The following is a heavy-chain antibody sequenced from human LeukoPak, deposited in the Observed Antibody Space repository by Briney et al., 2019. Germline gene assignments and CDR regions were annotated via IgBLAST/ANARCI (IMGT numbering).Heavy chain of an antibody. CDR1: GYTFTGYY. J-gene: IGHJ4*02. CDR3: ARVSPYCSGGSCYPSSADY. D-gene: IGHD2-15*01. CDR2: SNPSGGST. V-gene: IGHV1-46*01. Sequence: ASVKVSCKASGYTFTGYYMHWVRQAPGQGLEWMGISNPSGGSTSYAQKFQGRVTLTRDMSTSTVYMELSSLRSEDTAVYYCARVSPYCSGGSCYPSSADYWGQGTLVTVSS.